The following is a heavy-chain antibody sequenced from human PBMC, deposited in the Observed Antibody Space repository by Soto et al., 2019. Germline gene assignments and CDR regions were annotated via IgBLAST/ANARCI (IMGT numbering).Heavy chain of an antibody. CDR1: GGTFSSYA. Sequence: QVQLVQSGAEVRKPGSSVKVSCKASGGTFSSYAISWVRQAPGQGLEWMGGIIPIFGTANYAQKFQGRVTITADESTSTAYMELSSLRSEDTAVYYCARLCSGGSGPWHFDYWGQGTLVTVSS. V-gene: IGHV1-69*12. D-gene: IGHD2-15*01. CDR2: IIPIFGTA. J-gene: IGHJ4*02. CDR3: ARLCSGGSGPWHFDY.